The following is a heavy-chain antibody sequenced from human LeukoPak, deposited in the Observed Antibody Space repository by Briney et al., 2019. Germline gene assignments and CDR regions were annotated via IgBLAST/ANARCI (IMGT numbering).Heavy chain of an antibody. V-gene: IGHV3-23*01. CDR1: GFTFSSYA. D-gene: IGHD2-21*02. J-gene: IGHJ4*02. CDR3: AKSFVVTGKVDFGY. CDR2: LTASGGGT. Sequence: GGSLRLSCAASGFTFSSYAMSWVRQAPGKGLEWVSALTASGGGTYYTDSVKGRFTISRDNSKNTLYLQMNSLRAEDTAIYYCAKSFVVTGKVDFGYWGQGTLVTVSS.